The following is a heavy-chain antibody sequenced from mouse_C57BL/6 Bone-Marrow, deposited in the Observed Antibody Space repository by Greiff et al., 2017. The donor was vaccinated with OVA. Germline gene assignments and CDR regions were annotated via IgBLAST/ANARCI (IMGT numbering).Heavy chain of an antibody. CDR1: GYAFTNYL. CDR3: ARLRGWFAY. CDR2: INPGSGGT. V-gene: IGHV1-54*01. J-gene: IGHJ3*01. Sequence: VKLMESGAELVRPGTSVKVSCKASGYAFTNYLIEWVKQRPGQGLEWIGVINPGSGGTNYNEKFKGKATLTADKSSSTAYMQLSSLTSEDSAVYFCARLRGWFAYWGQGTLVTVSA.